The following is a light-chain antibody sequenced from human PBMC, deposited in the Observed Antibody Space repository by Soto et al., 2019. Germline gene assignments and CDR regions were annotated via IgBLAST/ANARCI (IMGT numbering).Light chain of an antibody. V-gene: IGLV2-14*01. CDR2: DVS. CDR3: SSYTGSNTLV. J-gene: IGLJ1*01. Sequence: QSALTQPASVSGSPGQSITISCTGTSSDVGGYNYVSWYQQHPGKAPKLMIYDVSNRPSGVSNRFFGSNSGNTASPPITGLQAEDEADYYCSSYTGSNTLVFGTGTKLTVL. CDR1: SSDVGGYNY.